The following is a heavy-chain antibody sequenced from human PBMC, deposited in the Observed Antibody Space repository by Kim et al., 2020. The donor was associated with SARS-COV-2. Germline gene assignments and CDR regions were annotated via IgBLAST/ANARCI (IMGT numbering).Heavy chain of an antibody. Sequence: YYRGSVRSRFPISRDNSKATLYLQRDSLRVEDTAVYYCAKSYTSGTYFFDFWGQGTPVTVSS. CDR3: AKSYTSGTYFFDF. J-gene: IGHJ4*02. D-gene: IGHD3-16*01. V-gene: IGHV3-33*06.